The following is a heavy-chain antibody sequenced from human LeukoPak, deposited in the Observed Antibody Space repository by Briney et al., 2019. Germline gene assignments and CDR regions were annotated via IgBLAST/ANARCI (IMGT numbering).Heavy chain of an antibody. V-gene: IGHV1-46*01. CDR3: ARNGQDGTLGN. Sequence: GASVTVSCKASVYTFTSYYMHGVRQAPGQGREWMGIINPSGGSTSYAQKFQGRGTMTRDTSTSTLYMELSSLRSEDTAVYYCARNGQDGTLGNWGQGTLVTVSS. CDR2: INPSGGST. J-gene: IGHJ4*02. CDR1: VYTFTSYY. D-gene: IGHD1-1*01.